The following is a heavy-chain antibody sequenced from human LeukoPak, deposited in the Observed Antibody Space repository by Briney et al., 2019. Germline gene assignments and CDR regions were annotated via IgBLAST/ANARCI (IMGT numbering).Heavy chain of an antibody. Sequence: GGSLRLSCAASGFTFSSYAMHWVRQAPGKGLEYVSAISSNGGSTYYANSVKGRFTISRDNYKNTLYLQMGSLRAEDMAVYYCARDNAARPSPWDYYYYMDVWGKGTTVTVSS. CDR1: GFTFSSYA. D-gene: IGHD6-6*01. CDR3: ARDNAARPSPWDYYYYMDV. J-gene: IGHJ6*03. CDR2: ISSNGGST. V-gene: IGHV3-64*01.